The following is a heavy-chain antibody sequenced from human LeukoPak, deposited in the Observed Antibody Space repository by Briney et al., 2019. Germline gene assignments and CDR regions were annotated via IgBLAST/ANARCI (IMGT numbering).Heavy chain of an antibody. Sequence: SQTLSLTCAISGDSVASNSAAWNWIRQSPSRGLEWLGRTYYRSKWYNAYAVSVKSRISINPDTSKNQVSLQLNSVTPEDTAVYYCARVAYTSSWDAFDYWGQGTLVTVSS. D-gene: IGHD6-13*01. CDR2: TYYRSKWYN. V-gene: IGHV6-1*01. J-gene: IGHJ4*02. CDR3: ARVAYTSSWDAFDY. CDR1: GDSVASNSAA.